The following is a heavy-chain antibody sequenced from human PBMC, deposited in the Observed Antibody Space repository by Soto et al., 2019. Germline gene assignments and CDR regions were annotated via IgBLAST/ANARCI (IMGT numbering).Heavy chain of an antibody. Sequence: GGSLRLSCAASGFTFSSYSMSWVRQAPGKGLEWVSGFRTGGDDGTTYYADSVKGRFTISRDNSRNMLYLQMNSLRAEDTALYYCAKDWDILTGLHPPDVWGQGTTVTVSS. CDR1: GFTFSSYS. D-gene: IGHD3-9*01. CDR2: FRTGGDDGTT. CDR3: AKDWDILTGLHPPDV. V-gene: IGHV3-23*01. J-gene: IGHJ6*02.